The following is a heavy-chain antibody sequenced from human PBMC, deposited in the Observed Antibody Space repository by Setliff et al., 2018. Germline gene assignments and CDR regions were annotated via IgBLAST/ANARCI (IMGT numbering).Heavy chain of an antibody. D-gene: IGHD6-19*01. CDR1: GYSFSRHW. CDR3: ARRTGFAVAGFDH. CDR2: IYPGDSDF. J-gene: IGHJ4*02. V-gene: IGHV5-51*01. Sequence: PGESLKISCKGSGYSFSRHWIGWVRQVPGKGLEWIGIIYPGDSDFRYSPSFQGQVTISADKSINTAYLQWSNLKAPDTAIYYCARRTGFAVAGFDHWGQGTLVTVSS.